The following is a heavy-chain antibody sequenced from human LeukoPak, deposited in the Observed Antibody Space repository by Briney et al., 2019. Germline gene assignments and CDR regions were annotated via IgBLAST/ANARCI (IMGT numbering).Heavy chain of an antibody. V-gene: IGHV1-2*02. J-gene: IGHJ4*02. Sequence: ASVKLSCKASGYTFTGYYMHWVRQAPGQGLEWMGWINPNSGGSNYAQKFQGRVTMTSDTSISTAYMELSRLRSDDTAVYYCARWTGVYFDYWGQGTLVTVSS. D-gene: IGHD3-10*01. CDR2: INPNSGGS. CDR1: GYTFTGYY. CDR3: ARWTGVYFDY.